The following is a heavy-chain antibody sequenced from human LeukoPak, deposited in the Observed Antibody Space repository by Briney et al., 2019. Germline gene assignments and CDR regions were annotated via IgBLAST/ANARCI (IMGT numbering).Heavy chain of an antibody. CDR1: GFTFSDYY. Sequence: GGSLRLSCAASGFTFSDYYMSWIRQAPGKGLEWVSYISSSSSYTNYADSVKGRFTISRDNAKNSFYLQMSNLRAEDTAVYYCARGYSGAYDYWGQGTLVTVSS. CDR2: ISSSSSYT. J-gene: IGHJ4*02. V-gene: IGHV3-11*06. D-gene: IGHD6-19*01. CDR3: ARGYSGAYDY.